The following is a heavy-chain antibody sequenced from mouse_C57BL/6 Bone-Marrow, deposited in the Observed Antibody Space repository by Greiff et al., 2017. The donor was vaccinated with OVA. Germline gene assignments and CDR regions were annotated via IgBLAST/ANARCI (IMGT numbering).Heavy chain of an antibody. Sequence: QVQLQQPGAELVKPGASVKLSCKASGYTFTSYWMQWVKQRPGQGLEWIGEIDPSDSYTNYNQKFKGKATLTVDTSSSTAYMQLSSLTSEDSAVYYCAREGIIYFDYCGQGTTLTVSS. V-gene: IGHV1-50*01. CDR1: GYTFTSYW. CDR3: AREGIIYFDY. CDR2: IDPSDSYT. J-gene: IGHJ2*01. D-gene: IGHD1-1*01.